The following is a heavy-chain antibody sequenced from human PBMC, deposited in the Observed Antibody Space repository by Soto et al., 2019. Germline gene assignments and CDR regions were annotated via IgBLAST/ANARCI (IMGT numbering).Heavy chain of an antibody. Sequence: QVQLQQWGAGLLKPSETLSLTCAVYGGSFSGFYWSWIRQPPGKGLEWIGEINHSGNTNYNPSLKSRVTISLDKSKNQFSLKLHSVTAADTAMYYCASTQGGFLELFDPNSSGRQIDYWGQGTLVTVSS. CDR3: ASTQGGFLELFDPNSSGRQIDY. CDR1: GGSFSGFY. V-gene: IGHV4-34*01. J-gene: IGHJ4*02. CDR2: INHSGNT. D-gene: IGHD3-3*01.